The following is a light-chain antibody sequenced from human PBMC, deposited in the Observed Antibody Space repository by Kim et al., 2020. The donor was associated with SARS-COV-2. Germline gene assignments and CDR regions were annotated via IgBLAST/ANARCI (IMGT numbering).Light chain of an antibody. Sequence: SYELTQPSSVSVSPGQTASITCSGDKLGDKYTYWYQQRTGQSPVLVIYQDRKRPLGVPERISGANSGDTATLTISGTQAMDEADYYCQAWDSSAVVFGGGTQLTVL. CDR2: QDR. CDR1: KLGDKY. J-gene: IGLJ2*01. CDR3: QAWDSSAVV. V-gene: IGLV3-1*01.